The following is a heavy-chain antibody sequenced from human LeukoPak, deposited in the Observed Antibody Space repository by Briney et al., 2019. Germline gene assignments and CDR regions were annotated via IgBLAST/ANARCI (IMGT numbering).Heavy chain of an antibody. CDR1: GGSVSSSDYY. J-gene: IGHJ4*02. Sequence: SETLSLTCTVSGGSVSSSDYYWAWIRQPPGKGLEWIGSIYYSGSTYDNPSLKSRVTMSVDTSRDQFSLKLTSVTAADTAVYYCARRAGYSSTWYLDYWGQGTLVTVSS. D-gene: IGHD6-13*01. CDR3: ARRAGYSSTWYLDY. V-gene: IGHV4-39*01. CDR2: IYYSGST.